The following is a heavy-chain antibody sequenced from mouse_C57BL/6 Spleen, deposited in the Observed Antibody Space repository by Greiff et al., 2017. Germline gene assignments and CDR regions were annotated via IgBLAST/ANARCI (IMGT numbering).Heavy chain of an antibody. V-gene: IGHV1-19*01. D-gene: IGHD1-1*01. CDR2: IHPYNGGT. Sequence: VQLQQSGPVLVKPGASVTMSCKASGYTFTDYYMNWVKQSPGQSLEWIGVIHPYNGGTSYNQQFKGKATLTVDKSSSTAYMELNSLTSEDSAVYYCARYYYGSSLYYFDYWGQGTTLTVSS. J-gene: IGHJ2*01. CDR3: ARYYYGSSLYYFDY. CDR1: GYTFTDYY.